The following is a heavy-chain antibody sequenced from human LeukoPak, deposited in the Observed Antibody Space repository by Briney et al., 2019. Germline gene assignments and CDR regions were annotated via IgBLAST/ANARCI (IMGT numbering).Heavy chain of an antibody. CDR2: INHSGST. CDR3: ATAPPGCGGTCAFDS. V-gene: IGHV4-34*01. Sequence: PSETLSLTCAVYGGSFSGYYWSWIRQPPGKGLEWIGEINHSGSTNYNPSLKSRVTISVDTSKNQFSLKLSSVTAADTAVYYCATAPPGCGGTCAFDSWGQGTLVTVSS. CDR1: GGSFSGYY. J-gene: IGHJ4*02. D-gene: IGHD2-15*01.